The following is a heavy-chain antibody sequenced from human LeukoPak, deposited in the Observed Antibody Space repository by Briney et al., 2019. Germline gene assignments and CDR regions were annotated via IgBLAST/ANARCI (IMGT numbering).Heavy chain of an antibody. V-gene: IGHV4-39*01. CDR3: ARTDRYSGSYTDAFDI. Sequence: SETLSLTCTVSGGSISSSSYYWGWIRQPPGKGLEWIGSIHYSGSTYYNPSLKSRVTISVDTSKNQFSLKLSSVTAADTAVYYCARTDRYSGSYTDAFDIWGQGTMVTVSS. CDR1: GGSISSSSYY. J-gene: IGHJ3*02. CDR2: IHYSGST. D-gene: IGHD1-26*01.